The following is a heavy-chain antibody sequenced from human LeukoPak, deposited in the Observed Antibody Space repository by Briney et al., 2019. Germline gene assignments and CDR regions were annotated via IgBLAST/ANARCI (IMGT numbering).Heavy chain of an antibody. V-gene: IGHV1-8*01. CDR3: ARGGIAAAGRDNWFDP. CDR1: GYTFTSYD. CDR2: MNPNSGNT. D-gene: IGHD6-13*01. J-gene: IGHJ5*02. Sequence: ASVKVSCKASGYTFTSYDINWVRQATGQGLEWMGWMNPNSGNTGYAQKFQGRVTMARNTSISTAYMELSSLRSEDTAVYYCARGGIAAAGRDNWFDPWGQGTLVTVSS.